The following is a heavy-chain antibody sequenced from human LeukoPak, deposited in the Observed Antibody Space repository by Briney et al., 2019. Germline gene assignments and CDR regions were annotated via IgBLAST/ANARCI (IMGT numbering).Heavy chain of an antibody. CDR1: GGSISSGSYY. J-gene: IGHJ4*02. CDR3: ASENYYGSGSYSY. CDR2: IYTSGST. Sequence: SETLSLTCTVSGGSISSGSYYWSWIRQPAGKGLEWIGRIYTSGSTNYNPSLKSRVTISVDTSKNQFSLKLSSVTAADTAVYYCASENYYGSGSYSYWGQGTLVTVSS. D-gene: IGHD3-10*01. V-gene: IGHV4-61*02.